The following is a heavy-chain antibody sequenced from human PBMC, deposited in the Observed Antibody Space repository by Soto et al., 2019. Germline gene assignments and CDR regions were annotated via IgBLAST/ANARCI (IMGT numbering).Heavy chain of an antibody. J-gene: IGHJ4*02. CDR2: INYSGGT. Sequence: SETLSLTCAVYGGTFSSYYWNWIRQSPGKGLEWIGDINYSGGTNYNPSLKSRVTISVDTSKNTLYLQMNSLRAEDTAVYYCAKTRYYYDSSGPNPIFPTGFDYWGQGTLVTVSS. D-gene: IGHD3-22*01. V-gene: IGHV4-34*08. CDR1: GGTFSSYY. CDR3: AKTRYYYDSSGPNPIFPTGFDY.